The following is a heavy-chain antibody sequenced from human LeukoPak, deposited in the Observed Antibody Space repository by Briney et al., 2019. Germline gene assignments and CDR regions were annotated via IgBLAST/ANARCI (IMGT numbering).Heavy chain of an antibody. J-gene: IGHJ6*03. CDR3: ARVQQWLVRETKKGLYYYYMDV. D-gene: IGHD6-19*01. Sequence: GASVKVSCKASVYTFTSYYMHWVGQAPGQGLEWMGIINPSGGSTSYAQKFQGRVTMTRDMSTSTVYMELSSLRSEDTAVYYCARVQQWLVRETKKGLYYYYMDVWGKGTTVTISS. CDR1: VYTFTSYY. CDR2: INPSGGST. V-gene: IGHV1-46*01.